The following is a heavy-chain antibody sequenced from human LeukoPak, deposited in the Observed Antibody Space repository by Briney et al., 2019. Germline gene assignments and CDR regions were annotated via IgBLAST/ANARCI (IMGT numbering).Heavy chain of an antibody. D-gene: IGHD2-2*01. Sequence: GGSLRLSCAASGFTVSSNYMSWVRQAPGKGLEWVSAISGSGGSTYYADSVKGRFTISRDNSKNTLYLQMNSLRAEDTAVYYCAQYGDCSSTSCPFVYWGQGTLVTVSS. CDR2: ISGSGGST. CDR3: AQYGDCSSTSCPFVY. CDR1: GFTVSSNY. V-gene: IGHV3-23*01. J-gene: IGHJ4*02.